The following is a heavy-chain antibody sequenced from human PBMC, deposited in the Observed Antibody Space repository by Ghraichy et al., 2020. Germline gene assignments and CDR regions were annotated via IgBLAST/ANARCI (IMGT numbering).Heavy chain of an antibody. Sequence: GGSLRLSCAASGFSFSNYAMTWVRQAPGKGLEWVSAISGSASSTYYADSVKDRFTISRDNSKNTLYLQMSSLRAEDTAVYYCAKGQTTVTAFDIWGQGTMVTVSS. CDR1: GFSFSNYA. CDR2: ISGSASST. J-gene: IGHJ3*02. V-gene: IGHV3-23*01. CDR3: AKGQTTVTAFDI. D-gene: IGHD4-17*01.